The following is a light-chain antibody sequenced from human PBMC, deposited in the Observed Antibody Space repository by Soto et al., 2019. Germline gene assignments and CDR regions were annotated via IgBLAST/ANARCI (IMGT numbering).Light chain of an antibody. CDR1: SSDVGGYDY. CDR3: SSHSISTAYL. Sequence: QSVLTQPASVSGSPGQSITISCTGTSSDVGGYDYVSWYQLHPGKAPKLMVFEVNNRPSGVSYRFSGSKSGNTASLTISGLQAEDEADYFCSSHSISTAYLFGTGTKV. CDR2: EVN. J-gene: IGLJ1*01. V-gene: IGLV2-14*01.